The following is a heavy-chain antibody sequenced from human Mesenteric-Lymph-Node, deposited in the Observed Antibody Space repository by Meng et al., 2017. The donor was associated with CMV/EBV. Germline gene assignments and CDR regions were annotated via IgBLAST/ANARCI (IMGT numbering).Heavy chain of an antibody. J-gene: IGHJ4*02. Sequence: QVQLVQSGAEVTKPGASCKASGYTFTNYGINWVRQAPGQGLEWMGWISDDNGNTNYAQKLQGRVTMTTDTPTSTAYMELRSLRSDDTAVYYCAIFGGEVGATNWGQGSLVTVSS. CDR1: GYTFTNYG. CDR3: AIFGGEVGATN. D-gene: IGHD1-26*01. CDR2: ISDDNGNT. V-gene: IGHV1-18*01.